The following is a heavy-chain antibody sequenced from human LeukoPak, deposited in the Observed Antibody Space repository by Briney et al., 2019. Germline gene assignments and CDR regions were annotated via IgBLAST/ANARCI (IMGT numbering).Heavy chain of an antibody. Sequence: AASVKVSCKASGYTFTNFDINWVRQASGQGLEWMGWMNPNSGNTGYAQKFQGRVTITRNTSISTAYMELSSLRSEDTAVYYCARGYQAQWLTYYYHYMDVWGKGTTVTVSS. CDR1: GYTFTNFD. D-gene: IGHD6-19*01. CDR3: ARGYQAQWLTYYYHYMDV. CDR2: MNPNSGNT. J-gene: IGHJ6*03. V-gene: IGHV1-8*01.